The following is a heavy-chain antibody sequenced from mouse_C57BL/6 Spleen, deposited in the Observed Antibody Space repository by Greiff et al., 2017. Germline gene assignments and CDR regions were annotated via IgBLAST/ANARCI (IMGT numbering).Heavy chain of an antibody. D-gene: IGHD3-3*01. CDR3: ARPKGTGYFDY. V-gene: IGHV1-61*01. J-gene: IGHJ2*01. Sequence: QVQLQQPGAELVRPGSSVKLSCKASGYTFTSYWMDWVKQRPGQGLEWIGNIYPSDSETHYNQKFKDKATLTVDKSSSTAYMQLSSLTSEDSAVYYCARPKGTGYFDYWGQGTTLTVSS. CDR2: IYPSDSET. CDR1: GYTFTSYW.